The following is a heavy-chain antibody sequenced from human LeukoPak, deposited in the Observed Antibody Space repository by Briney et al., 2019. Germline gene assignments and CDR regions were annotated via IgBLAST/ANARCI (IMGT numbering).Heavy chain of an antibody. J-gene: IGHJ4*02. CDR2: ISGSGGST. CDR1: GFSFSSYA. Sequence: GGSLRLSCAASGFSFSSYAMSWVRQAPGKGLEWVSAISGSGGSTYYADSVKGRFTISRDNSKNTLYLQTNSLRAEDTAVYYCAKERPSYYDSSGYYPYYFDYWAQGTLVTVSS. D-gene: IGHD3-22*01. V-gene: IGHV3-23*01. CDR3: AKERPSYYDSSGYYPYYFDY.